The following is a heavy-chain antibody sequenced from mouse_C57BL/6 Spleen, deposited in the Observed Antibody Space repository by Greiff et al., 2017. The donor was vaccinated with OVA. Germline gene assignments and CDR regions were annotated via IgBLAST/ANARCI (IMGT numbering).Heavy chain of an antibody. J-gene: IGHJ3*01. V-gene: IGHV3-6*01. D-gene: IGHD4-1*01. CDR2: ISYDGSN. Sequence: EVKLQESGPGLVKPSQSLSLTCSVTGYSITSGYYWNWIRQFPGNKLEWMGYISYDGSNNYNPSLKNRITITRDTSKNQFFLKLNSVTTEDTATYYCARGTGYLAYWGQGTLVTVSA. CDR1: GYSITSGYY. CDR3: ARGTGYLAY.